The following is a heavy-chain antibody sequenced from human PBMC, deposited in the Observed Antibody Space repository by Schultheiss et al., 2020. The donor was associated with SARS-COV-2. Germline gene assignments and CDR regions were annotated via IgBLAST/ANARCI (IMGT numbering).Heavy chain of an antibody. CDR1: GFTFSSYG. CDR3: ASPEAGPAH. CDR2: IWYDGSNK. D-gene: IGHD6-19*01. J-gene: IGHJ4*02. V-gene: IGHV3-33*03. Sequence: GESLKISCAASGFTFSSYGMHWVRQAPGKGLEWVAVIWYDGSNKYYADSVKGRFTISRDNAKNSLYLQMNSLRAEDTAVYYCASPEAGPAHWGQGTLVTVSS.